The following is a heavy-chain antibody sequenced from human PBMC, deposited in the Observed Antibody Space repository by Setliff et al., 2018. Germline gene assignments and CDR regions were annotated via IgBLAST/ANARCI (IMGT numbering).Heavy chain of an antibody. Sequence: GGSLRLSCAASGFTFSSYSMNWVRQAPGKGLEWVSYIDGSSSTIYYADSVKGRFTISRDNAKNTLFLQMNGLRAEDTAVYYCARSRDDYSLWDSWGQGTLVTVSS. CDR2: IDGSSSTI. D-gene: IGHD4-4*01. CDR1: GFTFSSYS. V-gene: IGHV3-48*04. J-gene: IGHJ4*02. CDR3: ARSRDDYSLWDS.